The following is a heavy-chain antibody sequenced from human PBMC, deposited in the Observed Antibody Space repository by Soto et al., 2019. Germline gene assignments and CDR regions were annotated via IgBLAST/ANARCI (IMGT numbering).Heavy chain of an antibody. V-gene: IGHV3-23*01. J-gene: IGHJ4*02. D-gene: IGHD6-13*01. Sequence: PGGSLRLSCAASGFTFSSYAMSWVRQAPGKGLEWVSSISASGDSTHNADSVKGRFAISRDNSKNTLDLQLNSLTADDTAVYYCAQGGLYNCSWYEGYWGQGTLVTFSS. CDR2: ISASGDST. CDR1: GFTFSSYA. CDR3: AQGGLYNCSWYEGY.